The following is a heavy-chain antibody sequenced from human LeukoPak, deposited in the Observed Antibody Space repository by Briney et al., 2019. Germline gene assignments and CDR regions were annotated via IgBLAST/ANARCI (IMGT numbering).Heavy chain of an antibody. CDR3: ARDGSPYLDIVVVPAAID. J-gene: IGHJ4*02. D-gene: IGHD2-2*01. V-gene: IGHV1-46*01. Sequence: ASVKVSCKASGYTVTSYYMHWVRQAPGQGLEWMGILNPSGGSSSYAQKFQGRATLTRATSTSTVYMELSSLRSEDTAVYYCARDGSPYLDIVVVPAAIDWGQGTLVTVSS. CDR2: LNPSGGSS. CDR1: GYTVTSYY.